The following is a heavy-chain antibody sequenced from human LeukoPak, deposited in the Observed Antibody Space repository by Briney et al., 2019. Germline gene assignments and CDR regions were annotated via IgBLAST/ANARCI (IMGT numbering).Heavy chain of an antibody. CDR2: MNPNSGYT. CDR1: GYTFTSYD. D-gene: IGHD2-21*02. Sequence: ASVKVSCKASGYTFTSYDINWVRQATGQGLEWMGWMNPNSGYTGYAQKFQGRVTMTRNTSISTAYMELSSLRSEDTAVYYCARDLGIVVVTAIDYWGQGTLVTVSS. CDR3: ARDLGIVVVTAIDY. J-gene: IGHJ4*02. V-gene: IGHV1-8*01.